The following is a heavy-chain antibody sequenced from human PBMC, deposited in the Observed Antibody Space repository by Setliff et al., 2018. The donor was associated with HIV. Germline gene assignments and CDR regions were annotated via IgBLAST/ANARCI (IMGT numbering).Heavy chain of an antibody. CDR3: ARGSGTFYDVLTFGP. CDR2: IYTSGST. Sequence: PSETLSLTCIVSGGSISSGSYYWSWIRQPAGKGLEWIGRIYTSGSTNYNPSLKSRVTISLDTSKNQFSLNLTSVTAADTAVYYCARGSGTFYDVLTFGPWGQGTLVTV. CDR1: GGSISSGSYY. J-gene: IGHJ4*02. D-gene: IGHD3-9*01. V-gene: IGHV4-61*02.